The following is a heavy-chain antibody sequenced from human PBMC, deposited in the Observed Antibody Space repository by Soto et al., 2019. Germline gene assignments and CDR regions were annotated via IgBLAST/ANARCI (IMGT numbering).Heavy chain of an antibody. V-gene: IGHV1-2*02. Sequence: SVKVSCKASGYTFTGYYMHWVRQAPGQGLEWMGWINPNSGGTNYAQKFQGRVTMTRDTSISTAYMELSRLRSDDTAVYYCARVGQTYYYDSSGYYGFDYWGQGTLVTGSS. J-gene: IGHJ4*02. CDR3: ARVGQTYYYDSSGYYGFDY. CDR2: INPNSGGT. D-gene: IGHD3-22*01. CDR1: GYTFTGYY.